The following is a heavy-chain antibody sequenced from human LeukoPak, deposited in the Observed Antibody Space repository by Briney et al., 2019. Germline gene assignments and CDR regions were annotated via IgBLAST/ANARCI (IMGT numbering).Heavy chain of an antibody. CDR2: ISGSGRGGST. CDR1: GFTFSSYA. Sequence: GGSLRLSCAASGFTFSSYAMSWVRQAPGKGLEWVSNISGSGRGGSTYYAGSVKGRFTISRDNSNNTVYLQMNNLRPEDTAVFYCARGQGYESYYYMDVWGKGTTVSVSS. V-gene: IGHV3-23*01. D-gene: IGHD2-2*01. J-gene: IGHJ6*03. CDR3: ARGQGYESYYYMDV.